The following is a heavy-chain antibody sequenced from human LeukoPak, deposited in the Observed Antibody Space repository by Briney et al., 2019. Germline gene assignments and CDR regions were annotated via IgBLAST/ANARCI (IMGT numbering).Heavy chain of an antibody. V-gene: IGHV4-61*02. CDR1: GGSLSSGSYY. J-gene: IGHJ4*02. CDR2: IYTSGST. D-gene: IGHD2-2*01. CDR3: ARTKYQLPSNYFDY. Sequence: SQTLSLTCTVFGGSLSSGSYYWSWIRQPAGKGLEWIGRIYTSGSTNYNPSLKSRVTISVDTSKNQFSLKLSSVTAADTAVYYCARTKYQLPSNYFDYWGQGTLVTVSS.